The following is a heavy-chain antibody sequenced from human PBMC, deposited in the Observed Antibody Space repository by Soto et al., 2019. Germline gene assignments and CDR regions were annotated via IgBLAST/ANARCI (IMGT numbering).Heavy chain of an antibody. V-gene: IGHV4-34*01. CDR2: INHSGST. CDR3: ARVRAHSSSGWP. Sequence: PSETLSLTCAVYGGSFSGYCWSWIRQPPGKGLEWIGEINHSGSTNYNPSLKSRVTISVDTSKNQFSLKLSSVTAADTAVYYCARVRAHSSSGWPWGQGTLVTVSS. J-gene: IGHJ4*02. D-gene: IGHD6-19*01. CDR1: GGSFSGYC.